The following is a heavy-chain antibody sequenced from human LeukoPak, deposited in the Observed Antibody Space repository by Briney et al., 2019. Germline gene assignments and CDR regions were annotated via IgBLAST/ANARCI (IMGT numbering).Heavy chain of an antibody. CDR1: GYTFTSCY. CDR3: ARGPLKAAGSTTHHLELLDFDY. D-gene: IGHD6-13*01. V-gene: IGHV1-46*01. Sequence: ASVKVSCKASGYTFTSCYMHWVRQAPGQGLEWMGIINPSGGSTSYAQKFQGRVTMTRDTSTSTVYMELSSLRSEDTAVYYCARGPLKAAGSTTHHLELLDFDYWGQGTLVTVSS. J-gene: IGHJ4*02. CDR2: INPSGGST.